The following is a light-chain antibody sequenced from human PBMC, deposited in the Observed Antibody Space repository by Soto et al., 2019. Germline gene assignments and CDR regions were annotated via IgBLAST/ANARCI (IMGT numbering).Light chain of an antibody. Sequence: IQMTHSPSSLSASVGDRVTITCRASQSISSHLNWYQQKPGKAPKLLIFAASSLQSGVPSRFSGSRSGTDFTLTISSLQPEDFATYYCQQANSFPLTFGQGTKLEIK. CDR3: QQANSFPLT. CDR1: QSISSH. CDR2: AAS. J-gene: IGKJ5*01. V-gene: IGKV1-39*01.